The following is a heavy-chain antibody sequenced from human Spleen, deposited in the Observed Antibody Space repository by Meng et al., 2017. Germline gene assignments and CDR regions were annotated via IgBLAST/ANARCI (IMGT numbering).Heavy chain of an antibody. J-gene: IGHJ4*02. CDR3: AGSIVGATGVDY. Sequence: LRLSCTVSGDSISSGSYYWSWIRQPAGKGLEWIGRIYTSGSTNYNPSLKSRVTISVDTSKNQFSLKLSSVTVADTAVYYCAGSIVGATGVDYWGQGTLVTVSS. V-gene: IGHV4-61*02. D-gene: IGHD1-26*01. CDR1: GDSISSGSYY. CDR2: IYTSGST.